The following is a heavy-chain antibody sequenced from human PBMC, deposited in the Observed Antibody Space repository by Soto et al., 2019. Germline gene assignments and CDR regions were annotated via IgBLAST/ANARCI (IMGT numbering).Heavy chain of an antibody. V-gene: IGHV4-59*01. CDR3: ARVWGGAFDF. CDR1: GGSISSYY. J-gene: IGHJ3*01. Sequence: LSLTCTVSGGSISSYYWSWIRQPPGKGLEWIGYIYYSGSTNYNPSLKSRVTISVDTSKNQFSPKLSSVTAADTAVYYCARVWGGAFDFWGRGTMVNVS. CDR2: IYYSGST. D-gene: IGHD3-10*01.